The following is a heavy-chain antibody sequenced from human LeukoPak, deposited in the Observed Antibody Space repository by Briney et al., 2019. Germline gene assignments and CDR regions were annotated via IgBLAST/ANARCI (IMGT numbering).Heavy chain of an antibody. CDR3: TRDYRGKDV. CDR2: IKQDGSEK. J-gene: IGHJ6*02. CDR1: GFTFSSYW. Sequence: GGSLRLSCAASGFTFSSYWMSWVRQAPGKGLEWVANIKQDGSEKYYVDSVKGRFTISRDNAKNSVYLQMDSLRAEDTAVYYCTRDYRGKDVWGRGTTVTVSS. V-gene: IGHV3-7*01. D-gene: IGHD3-10*01.